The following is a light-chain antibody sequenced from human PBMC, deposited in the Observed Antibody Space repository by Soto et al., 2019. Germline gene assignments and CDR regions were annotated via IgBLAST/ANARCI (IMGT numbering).Light chain of an antibody. Sequence: EIVLTQSPATLSLSPGERATLSCRASQSVGSSLAWYQQKLGQAPRLLIYAASDRATGIPGRFSGSGSGTDFTLIISSLEPEDFAVYYCQQRSNWRTFGQGSKV. CDR1: QSVGSS. J-gene: IGKJ1*01. CDR2: AAS. CDR3: QQRSNWRT. V-gene: IGKV3-11*01.